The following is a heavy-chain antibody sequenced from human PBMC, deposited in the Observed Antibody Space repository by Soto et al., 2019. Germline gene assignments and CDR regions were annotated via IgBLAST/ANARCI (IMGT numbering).Heavy chain of an antibody. V-gene: IGHV1-3*01. CDR3: ARAYCSGGSGYSGGDYFDY. Sequence: QVQLVQSGAEVKKPGASVKVSCKAAGYTFTSYDMHWVREAPGQRSEWMGGINAGNGNTKYSQKFQGRVTMTRDTSASTAYMELSSLRSEDTAVYYCARAYCSGGSGYSGGDYFDYWGQGTLVTVSS. D-gene: IGHD2-15*01. CDR1: GYTFTSYD. CDR2: INAGNGNT. J-gene: IGHJ4*02.